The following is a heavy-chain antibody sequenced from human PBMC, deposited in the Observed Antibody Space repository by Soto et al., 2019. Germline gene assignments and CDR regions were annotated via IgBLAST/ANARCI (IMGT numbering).Heavy chain of an antibody. CDR1: GFTFSSYW. CDR2: INSDGSTT. J-gene: IGHJ4*02. V-gene: IGHV3-74*01. CDR3: GRVSSGEYLFDS. Sequence: EVQLVESGGGLVQPGGSLRLSCAASGFTFSSYWMHWVRQAPGKGLVWVSRINSDGSTTSHADSVEGRFTISRDNAKNTLYLQMNSLSAEDTAVYYCGRVSSGEYLFDSFGQGTLVTVSS. D-gene: IGHD3-10*01.